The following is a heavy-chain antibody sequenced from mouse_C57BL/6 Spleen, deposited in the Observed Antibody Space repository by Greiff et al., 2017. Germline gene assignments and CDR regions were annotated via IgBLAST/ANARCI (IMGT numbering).Heavy chain of an antibody. Sequence: QVQLQQSGAELVMPGASVKLSCKASGYTFTSYWMHWVKQRPGQGLEWIGEIDPSDSYTNYNQKFKGKSTLTVDKSSSTAYMQRSSLTSGDSAVYYCARPLYDYAWFAYWGQGTLVTVSA. D-gene: IGHD2-4*01. CDR1: GYTFTSYW. CDR2: IDPSDSYT. CDR3: ARPLYDYAWFAY. V-gene: IGHV1-69*01. J-gene: IGHJ3*01.